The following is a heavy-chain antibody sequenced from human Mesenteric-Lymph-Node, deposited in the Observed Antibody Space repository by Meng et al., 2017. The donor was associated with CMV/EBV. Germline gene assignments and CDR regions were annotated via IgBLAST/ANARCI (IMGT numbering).Heavy chain of an antibody. V-gene: IGHV4-61*01. D-gene: IGHD6-13*01. CDR3: ARDREGQHLYSTVFFDAFDI. Sequence: SETLSLTCTVSGGSVRSDSHYWSWIRQPPGKGLEWIGYIYYSGSIDYNPSLKSRVTMSINTSKNQFSLRLSSVTAADTAVYYCARDREGQHLYSTVFFDAFDIWGQGKMVTVSS. CDR2: IYYSGSI. CDR1: GGSVRSDSHY. J-gene: IGHJ3*02.